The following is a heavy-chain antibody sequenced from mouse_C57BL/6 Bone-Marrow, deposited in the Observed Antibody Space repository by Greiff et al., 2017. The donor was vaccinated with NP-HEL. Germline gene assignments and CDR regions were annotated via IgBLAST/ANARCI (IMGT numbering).Heavy chain of an antibody. CDR3: ASSDYYGSSYEGYWYFDV. V-gene: IGHV1-7*01. Sequence: VQLQQSGAELAKPGALVKLSCKASGYTFTSYWMHWVKQRPGQGLEWIGYINPSSGYTKYNQKFKDKATLTADKSSSTAYMQLSSLTYEDSAVYYCASSDYYGSSYEGYWYFDVWGTGTTVTVSS. D-gene: IGHD1-1*01. J-gene: IGHJ1*03. CDR1: GYTFTSYW. CDR2: INPSSGYT.